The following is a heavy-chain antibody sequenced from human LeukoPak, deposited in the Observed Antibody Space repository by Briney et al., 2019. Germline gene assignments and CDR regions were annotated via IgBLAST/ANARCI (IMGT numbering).Heavy chain of an antibody. CDR1: GDSISSSSYY. CDR2: IYYSGST. V-gene: IGHV4-39*01. D-gene: IGHD6-19*01. CDR3: ARRPYTSGWYYYFDY. J-gene: IGHJ4*02. Sequence: SETLSLTCTVSGDSISSSSYYWGWIRQPPGKGLEWIGSIYYSGSTYYNPSLKSRVTISVDTSKNQFSLRLSSVTAADTAVYYCARRPYTSGWYYYFDYWGQGTLVTVSS.